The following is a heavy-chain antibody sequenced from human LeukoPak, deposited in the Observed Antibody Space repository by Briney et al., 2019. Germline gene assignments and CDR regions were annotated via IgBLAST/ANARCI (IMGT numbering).Heavy chain of an antibody. Sequence: GALRLSCEASGFTFSSYAMNWVRQVPGKGLEWASSITGSGSDTYFVDSVKGRFTISRDNSKNTLYLQLNSLRAEDTAVYYCAKGTEGYCSGTICYPFDYWGRGTLVTVSS. V-gene: IGHV3-23*01. CDR3: AKGTEGYCSGTICYPFDY. J-gene: IGHJ4*02. CDR1: GFTFSSYA. D-gene: IGHD2-15*01. CDR2: ITGSGSDT.